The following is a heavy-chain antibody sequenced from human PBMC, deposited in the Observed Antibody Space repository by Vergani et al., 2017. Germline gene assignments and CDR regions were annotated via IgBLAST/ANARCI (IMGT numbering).Heavy chain of an antibody. V-gene: IGHV3-23*04. CDR2: ISGSGGST. D-gene: IGHD4-17*01. CDR3: VPLGGLFYGDYVGNWFDP. Sequence: EVQLVESGGGLVQPGGSLRLSCAASGFTFSSYAMSWVRQAPGKGLEWVSAISGSGGSTYYADSVKGRFTISRDNSKNTLYLQMNSLRAEDTAVYYCVPLGGLFYGDYVGNWFDPWGQGTLVTVSS. J-gene: IGHJ5*02. CDR1: GFTFSSYA.